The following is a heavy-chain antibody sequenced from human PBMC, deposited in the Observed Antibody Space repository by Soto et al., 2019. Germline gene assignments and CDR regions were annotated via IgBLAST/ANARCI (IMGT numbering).Heavy chain of an antibody. CDR3: ARGYAGYYYYGMDV. Sequence: GGSLRLSCAASGFTVSGNYMSWVRQAPGKGLEWVSVIYSGGSTYYADSVKGRFTISRDNSKNTLYLQMNSLRAEDTALYYCARGYAGYYYYGMDVWGERTTVTGSS. CDR1: GFTVSGNY. CDR2: IYSGGST. V-gene: IGHV3-53*01. J-gene: IGHJ6*04. D-gene: IGHD2-2*01.